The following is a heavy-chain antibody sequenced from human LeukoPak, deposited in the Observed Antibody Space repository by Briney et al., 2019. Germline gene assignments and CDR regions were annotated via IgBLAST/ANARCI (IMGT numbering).Heavy chain of an antibody. V-gene: IGHV4-59*08. CDR3: ARLPRSGYFYFDY. D-gene: IGHD3-22*01. Sequence: SETLSLTCTVSGDSIGSYYWSWIRQPPGKGLEWIGYIYYSGSTNYNPSLKSRVTILVDTSKNQFSLRLNSVTAADTAVYYCARLPRSGYFYFDYWGQGTLVTVSS. CDR2: IYYSGST. J-gene: IGHJ4*02. CDR1: GDSIGSYY.